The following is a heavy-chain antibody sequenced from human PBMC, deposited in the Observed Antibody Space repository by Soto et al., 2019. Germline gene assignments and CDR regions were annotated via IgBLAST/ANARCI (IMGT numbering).Heavy chain of an antibody. D-gene: IGHD6-13*01. V-gene: IGHV4-59*01. CDR1: GGSISSYY. CDR3: ARVGSSWPPNYYYYGMDV. Sequence: SETLSLTCTVSGGSISSYYWSWIRQPPGKGLEWIGYIYYSGSTNYNPSLKSRVTISVDTPKNQFSLKLSSVTAADTAVYYCARVGSSWPPNYYYYGMDVWGQGTSVTVSS. J-gene: IGHJ6*02. CDR2: IYYSGST.